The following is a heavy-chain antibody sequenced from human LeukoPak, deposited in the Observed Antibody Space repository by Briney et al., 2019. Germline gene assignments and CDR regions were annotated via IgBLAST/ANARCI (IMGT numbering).Heavy chain of an antibody. CDR3: ARGLGNDGIFDY. D-gene: IGHD1-1*01. CDR2: MNPNSGNT. Sequence: ASVKVSCKASGYTFTSYDINWVRQATGQGLEWMGWMNPNSGNTGYAQEFQGRVTMTRNTSISTAYMELSSLRSEDTAVYYCARGLGNDGIFDYWGQGTLVTVSS. CDR1: GYTFTSYD. V-gene: IGHV1-8*01. J-gene: IGHJ4*02.